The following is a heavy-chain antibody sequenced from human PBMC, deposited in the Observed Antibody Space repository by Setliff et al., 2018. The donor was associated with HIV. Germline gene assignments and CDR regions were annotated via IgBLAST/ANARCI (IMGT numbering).Heavy chain of an antibody. V-gene: IGHV3-74*01. CDR3: ARGTGDTSGYYYYSEYFQN. CDR2: TNNDGSIT. D-gene: IGHD3-22*01. CDR1: GFTLSDHR. J-gene: IGHJ1*01. Sequence: GGSLRLSCAASGFTLSDHRMHWVRQVPGKGLVWVSRTNNDGSITNYADCVKGRFTISRDNAKNSLYLQMNSLRAEDTAVYYCARGTGDTSGYYYYSEYFQNWGQGTLVTVSS.